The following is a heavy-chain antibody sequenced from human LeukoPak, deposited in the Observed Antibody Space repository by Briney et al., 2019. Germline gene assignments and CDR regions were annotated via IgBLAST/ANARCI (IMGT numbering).Heavy chain of an antibody. V-gene: IGHV4-34*01. CDR1: GGSFSGYY. J-gene: IGHJ5*02. Sequence: SETLSLTCAVYGGSFSGYYWSWIRQPPGKGLEWIGEINHSGSTNYNPSLKSRVTISVDTSKNQFSLKLSSVTAADTAVYYCARGLYYDFWSRYQNWFDPWGQGTLVTVSS. D-gene: IGHD3-3*01. CDR2: INHSGST. CDR3: ARGLYYDFWSRYQNWFDP.